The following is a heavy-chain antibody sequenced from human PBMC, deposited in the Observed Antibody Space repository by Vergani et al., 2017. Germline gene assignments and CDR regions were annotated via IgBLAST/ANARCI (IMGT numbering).Heavy chain of an antibody. V-gene: IGHV3-23*04. J-gene: IGHJ4*02. CDR2: ISGSGGST. Sequence: EVQLGESGGGLVKPGGSLRLSCAASGFTFSSYAMSWVRQAPGKGLEWVSAISGSGGSTYYAYSVKGRFTISRDNSKNTLYLQMNSLRAEDTAVYYCAKAHIVVVPAAIGYWGQGTLVTVSS. CDR1: GFTFSSYA. CDR3: AKAHIVVVPAAIGY. D-gene: IGHD2-2*02.